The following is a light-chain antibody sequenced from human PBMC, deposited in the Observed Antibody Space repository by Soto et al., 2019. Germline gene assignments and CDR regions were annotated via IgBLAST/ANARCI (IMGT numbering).Light chain of an antibody. Sequence: DIQMTQSPSSLSASVGDRVTVTCRASQSIGTYLNWYQHKVGKAPKLLIYGASTLYSGVPSRFSGSGSGTDFTLTISSLQPEDSATCFCQESYSIPITFGQGTRLEMK. CDR1: QSIGTY. J-gene: IGKJ5*01. CDR3: QESYSIPIT. V-gene: IGKV1-39*01. CDR2: GAS.